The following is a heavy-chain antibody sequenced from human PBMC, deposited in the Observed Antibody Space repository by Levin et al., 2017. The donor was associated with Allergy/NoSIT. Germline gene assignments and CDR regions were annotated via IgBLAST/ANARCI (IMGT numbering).Heavy chain of an antibody. CDR2: IIPMRGVA. J-gene: IGHJ4*02. D-gene: IGHD5-12*01. Sequence: EASVKVSCKASGATFSNYSLSWVRQAPGQGLEWMGRIIPMRGVANYPQKFLGRVTITAGKSTNTGYMELSSLRSEDTAVYYCAIYPSTGYDVVDFWGQGTPVTVSS. V-gene: IGHV1-69*02. CDR1: GATFSNYS. CDR3: AIYPSTGYDVVDF.